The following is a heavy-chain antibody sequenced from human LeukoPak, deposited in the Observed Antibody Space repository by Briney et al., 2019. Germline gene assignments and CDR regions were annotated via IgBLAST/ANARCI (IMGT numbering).Heavy chain of an antibody. Sequence: QSGGSLRRSCAAAGFTFSSYGMHWVRQAPGKGLEWGAVISYDGSNKYYADSVKVRFTISRDNSKNTLYLQMNSLRAEDTAVYYCAKDLVSYDSSGYPFDYWGQGTLVTVSS. CDR3: AKDLVSYDSSGYPFDY. V-gene: IGHV3-30*18. CDR2: ISYDGSNK. CDR1: GFTFSSYG. D-gene: IGHD3-22*01. J-gene: IGHJ4*02.